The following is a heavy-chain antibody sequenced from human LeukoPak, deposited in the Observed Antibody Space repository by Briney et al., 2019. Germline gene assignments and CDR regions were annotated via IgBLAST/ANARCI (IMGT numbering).Heavy chain of an antibody. J-gene: IGHJ6*04. CDR3: AKMQWFFYMDV. V-gene: IGHV3-21*01. CDR2: ISSSSSYI. D-gene: IGHD3/OR15-3a*01. CDR1: GFTFSSYS. Sequence: GGSLRLSCAASGFTFSSYSMNWVRQAPGKGLEWVSSISSSSSYIYYADSVKGRLTISRDNAKNSLYLQMNSLRAEDTAVYYCAKMQWFFYMDVWGKGATVTVSS.